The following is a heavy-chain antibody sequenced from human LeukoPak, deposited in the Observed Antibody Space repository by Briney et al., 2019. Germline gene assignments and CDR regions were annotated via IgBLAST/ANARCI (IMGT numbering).Heavy chain of an antibody. CDR3: ARSRQASGLFNS. D-gene: IGHD3-10*01. CDR2: IYYSWST. V-gene: IGHV4-59*12. Sequence: SETLSLTCTASGGSISSYYWSWIRQPPGKGLEWIGYIYYSWSTNYNPSLKSRFTISVDRPKNQFFLNVTALTAADTAVYYCARSRQASGLFNSWGQGTLVVVSS. CDR1: GGSISSYY. J-gene: IGHJ5*01.